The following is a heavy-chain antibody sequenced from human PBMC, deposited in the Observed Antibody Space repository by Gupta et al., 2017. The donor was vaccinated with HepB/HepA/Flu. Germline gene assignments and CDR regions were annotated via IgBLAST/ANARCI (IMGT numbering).Heavy chain of an antibody. CDR1: GFDFSSFG. CDR3: ARGGRAAGVQGLDV. J-gene: IGHJ6*02. D-gene: IGHD3-10*01. Sequence: QVQLVESGGGVVQPGRSLTLSCAASGFDFSSFGMHWVRQAPGKGLEWMTVMWANGINKYYADFVTGRFTISRDTSKNMLYLQINSLEADDTAVYYCARGGRAAGVQGLDVWGRGTTVTVSS. CDR2: MWANGINK. V-gene: IGHV3-33*01.